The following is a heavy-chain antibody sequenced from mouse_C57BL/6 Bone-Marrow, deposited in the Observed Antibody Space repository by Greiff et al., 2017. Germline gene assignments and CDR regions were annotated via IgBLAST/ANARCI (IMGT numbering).Heavy chain of an antibody. V-gene: IGHV1-81*01. CDR2: IYPGSGNT. J-gene: IGHJ3*01. CDR3: ARVGSPFAY. CDR1: GYTFTSYG. Sequence: VQLQQSGAELARPGASVKLSCKASGYTFTSYGISWVKQRPGQGLEWIGEIYPGSGNTYYNEKFKGKATLTADKSSSTAYMELRSLTSEDSAIYFCARVGSPFAYWGQGTLVTVSA. D-gene: IGHD1-1*02.